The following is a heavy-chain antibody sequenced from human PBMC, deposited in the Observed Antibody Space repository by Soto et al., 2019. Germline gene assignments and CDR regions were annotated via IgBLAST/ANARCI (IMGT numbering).Heavy chain of an antibody. V-gene: IGHV4-34*01. CDR3: ASSRGIFGVVTYYYYYGMDV. Sequence: SETLSLTCAVYGGSFSGYYWSWIRQPPGKGLEWIGEINHSGSTNYNPSLKSRVTISVDTSKNQFSLKLSSVTAADTAVYYCASSRGIFGVVTYYYYYGMDVWSQGATVTVSS. CDR1: GGSFSGYY. J-gene: IGHJ6*02. CDR2: INHSGST. D-gene: IGHD3-3*01.